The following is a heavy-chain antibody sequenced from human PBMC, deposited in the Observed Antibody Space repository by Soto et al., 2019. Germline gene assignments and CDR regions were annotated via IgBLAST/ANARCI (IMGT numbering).Heavy chain of an antibody. CDR3: AKCLTEYPDHGMDV. CDR2: ISYDGGNK. Sequence: GGSLRLSCAASGFTFSSYGMHWVRQAPGKGLEWVAVISYDGGNKYYADSVKGRFTVSRDNSKNTLYLQMNSLRAEDTAVYYCAKCLTEYPDHGMDVWGQGTTVTVSS. V-gene: IGHV3-30*18. CDR1: GFTFSSYG. J-gene: IGHJ6*02.